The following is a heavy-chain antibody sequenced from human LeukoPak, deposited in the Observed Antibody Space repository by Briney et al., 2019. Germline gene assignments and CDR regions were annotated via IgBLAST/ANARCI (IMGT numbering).Heavy chain of an antibody. J-gene: IGHJ4*02. D-gene: IGHD2-15*01. Sequence: ASVKVSCKASGYTFTSYYMHWVRQAPGQGLEWMGIINPSGGSTSYAQKFQGRVTMTRDTSTSTVYMELSSLRSEDTAVYYCARPAYCSGGSCYSRDVYYFDYWGQGTLVTVSS. CDR1: GYTFTSYY. CDR2: INPSGGST. V-gene: IGHV1-46*01. CDR3: ARPAYCSGGSCYSRDVYYFDY.